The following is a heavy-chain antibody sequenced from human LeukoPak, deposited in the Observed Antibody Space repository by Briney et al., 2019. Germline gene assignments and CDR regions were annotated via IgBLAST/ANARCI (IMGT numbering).Heavy chain of an antibody. V-gene: IGHV1-69*06. D-gene: IGHD4-17*01. Sequence: SVKVSCKASGGTFSSYAISRVRQAPGQGLEWMGGIIPLFGTANYAQKFQGRVTITADKSTSTAYMELSSLRSEDTAVYYCAREGNGDYAGEAYYFDYWGQGTLVTVSS. CDR3: AREGNGDYAGEAYYFDY. CDR1: GGTFSSYA. CDR2: IIPLFGTA. J-gene: IGHJ4*02.